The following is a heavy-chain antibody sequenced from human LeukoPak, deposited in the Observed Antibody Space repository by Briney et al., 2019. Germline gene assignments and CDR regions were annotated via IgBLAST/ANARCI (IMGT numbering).Heavy chain of an antibody. D-gene: IGHD1-26*01. CDR3: ARDLFSGSTQEGDYFDY. V-gene: IGHV3-20*04. Sequence: PGGSLRLSCAASGFTFDDYGMSWVRQAPGKGLEWVSGINWNGGSAGYADSVKGRFTISRDNAKNSLYLQMNSLRAEDTALYYCARDLFSGSTQEGDYFDYWGQGTLVTVSS. CDR2: INWNGGSA. J-gene: IGHJ4*02. CDR1: GFTFDDYG.